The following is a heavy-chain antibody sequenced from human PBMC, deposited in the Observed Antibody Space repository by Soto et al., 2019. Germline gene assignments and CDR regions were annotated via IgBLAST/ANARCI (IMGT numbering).Heavy chain of an antibody. CDR3: ARGIGYCSSTSCPTFDY. CDR1: GGSISSYY. CDR2: IYYSGST. V-gene: IGHV4-59*01. Sequence: SETLSLTCTVSGGSISSYYWSWIRQPPGKGLEWIGYIYYSGSTNYNPSLKSRVTISVDTSKNQFSLKLSSVTAADTAVYYCARGIGYCSSTSCPTFDYWGQGTLVTVSS. D-gene: IGHD2-2*01. J-gene: IGHJ4*02.